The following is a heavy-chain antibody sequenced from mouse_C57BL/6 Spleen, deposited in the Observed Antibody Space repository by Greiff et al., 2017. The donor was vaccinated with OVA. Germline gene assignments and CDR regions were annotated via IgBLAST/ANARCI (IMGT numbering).Heavy chain of an antibody. Sequence: QVQLQQPGAELVKPGASVKMSCKASGYTFTSYWITWVKQRPGQGLEWIGDIYPGSGSTNYNEKFKSKATLTVDTSSSTAYMQLSSLTSEDSEVYYCARTLRGAMDDWGQGTSVTVSS. CDR1: GYTFTSYW. CDR3: ARTLRGAMDD. CDR2: IYPGSGST. V-gene: IGHV1-55*01. J-gene: IGHJ4*01. D-gene: IGHD1-1*01.